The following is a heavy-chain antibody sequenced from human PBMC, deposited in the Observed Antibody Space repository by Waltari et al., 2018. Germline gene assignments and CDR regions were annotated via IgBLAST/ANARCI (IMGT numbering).Heavy chain of an antibody. J-gene: IGHJ4*02. D-gene: IGHD6-13*01. CDR1: GFTFSSGG. Sequence: QVQLVESGSGVVQPGRSLRRACAASGFTFSSGGKHGVRQAPGKGLVWVAVIWYDGSNKYYADSVKGRFTISRDNSKNTLYLQMNSLRAEDTAVYYCARDEAAAHDYWGQGTLVTVSS. V-gene: IGHV3-33*01. CDR2: IWYDGSNK. CDR3: ARDEAAAHDY.